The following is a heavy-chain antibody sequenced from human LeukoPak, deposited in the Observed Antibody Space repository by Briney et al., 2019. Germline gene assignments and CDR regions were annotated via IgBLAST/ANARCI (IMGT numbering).Heavy chain of an antibody. CDR2: IKRDGSVK. Sequence: GGSLRLSCAASGFTFSSNWVSWVGQAPGEGLEWLANIKRDGSVKNYVDSVKGRFTISRDNAKNSLYLQMNSLRAEDTAVYYCAKELSSGIDYWGQGTLVTVSS. D-gene: IGHD3-22*01. CDR1: GFTFSSNW. CDR3: AKELSSGIDY. J-gene: IGHJ4*02. V-gene: IGHV3-7*05.